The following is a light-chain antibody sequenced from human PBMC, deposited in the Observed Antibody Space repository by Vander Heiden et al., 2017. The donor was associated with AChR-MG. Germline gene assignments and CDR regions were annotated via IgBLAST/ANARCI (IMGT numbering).Light chain of an antibody. J-gene: IGLJ3*02. Sequence: SALTQPASVSGSPGPSITHSCTGTSSVVAGSNYVSWHQQYPGKAPKVRVYDVSRRPSGVSNRFSGAKSGNTASLTISGLQAEDEADYYCSSYTSSSTWVFGGGTKLTVL. CDR1: SSVVAGSNY. V-gene: IGLV2-14*01. CDR2: DVS. CDR3: SSYTSSSTWV.